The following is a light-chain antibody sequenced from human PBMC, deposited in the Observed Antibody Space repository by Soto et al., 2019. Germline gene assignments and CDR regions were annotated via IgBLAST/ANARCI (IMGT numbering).Light chain of an antibody. CDR3: SCSNNRGVI. CDR1: SSDVV. J-gene: IGLJ2*01. CDR2: EVS. Sequence: QSALTQPPSASGSPGQSVTISCTGASSDVVSWYQQYPGKVPNLIISEVSKRPSGVPDRFSGSKSGNTASLTDSVLRAEDGADYYCSCSNNRGVIFGGGTKSPS. V-gene: IGLV2-8*01.